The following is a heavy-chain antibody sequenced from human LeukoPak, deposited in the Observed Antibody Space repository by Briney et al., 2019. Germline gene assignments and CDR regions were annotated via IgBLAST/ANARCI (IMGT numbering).Heavy chain of an antibody. J-gene: IGHJ6*03. CDR1: GGSISSYY. D-gene: IGHD3-22*01. Sequence: PSETLSLTCTVSGGSISSYYWSWIRQPPGKGLERIGYIYYSGSTNYNPSLKSRVTISVKTSKNQFSLKLSSVTAADTAVYYCTRGSIAYYYMDVWGKGTTVTISS. CDR3: TRGSIAYYYMDV. CDR2: IYYSGST. V-gene: IGHV4-59*01.